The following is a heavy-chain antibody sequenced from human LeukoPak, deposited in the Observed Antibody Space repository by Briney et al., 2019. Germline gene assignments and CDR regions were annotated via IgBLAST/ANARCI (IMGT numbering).Heavy chain of an antibody. J-gene: IGHJ3*02. CDR2: MNPNSGNT. V-gene: IGHV1-8*01. CDR3: ARGMSTEDAFDI. Sequence: ASVKVSCKASGYTFTSYDINWVRQATGQGLEWMGWMNPNSGNTGYAQKFQGRVTMTRNTSISTAYMELSSLRSEDTAVYYCARGMSTEDAFDIWGQGTMVTVSS. CDR1: GYTFTSYD.